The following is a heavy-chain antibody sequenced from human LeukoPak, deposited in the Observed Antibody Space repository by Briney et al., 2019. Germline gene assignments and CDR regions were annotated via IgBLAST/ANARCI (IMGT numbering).Heavy chain of an antibody. J-gene: IGHJ4*02. CDR3: ASPNDYGDYFDY. CDR2: IYYSGST. V-gene: IGHV4-39*01. CDR1: GGSISSSSYY. D-gene: IGHD4-17*01. Sequence: PSETLSLTCTVSGGSISSSSYYWGWIRQPPGKGLEWIGSIYYSGSTYYNPSLKSRVTISVDTSKNQFSLKRSSVTAADTAVYYCASPNDYGDYFDYWGQGTLVTVSS.